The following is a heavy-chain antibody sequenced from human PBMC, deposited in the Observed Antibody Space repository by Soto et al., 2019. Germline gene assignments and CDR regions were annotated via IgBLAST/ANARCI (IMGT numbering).Heavy chain of an antibody. D-gene: IGHD6-19*01. Sequence: SETLSLTCAVYGGSFSGYFWNWIRQAPGKGLEWIGKVNHNGRNNYNPSLKSRVTISLDMSKNQISLKLTSVTAADTAVYYCARGGSSDWQVAFDFWGQGTMVTVSS. CDR3: ARGGSSDWQVAFDF. CDR1: GGSFSGYF. CDR2: VNHNGRN. V-gene: IGHV4-34*01. J-gene: IGHJ3*01.